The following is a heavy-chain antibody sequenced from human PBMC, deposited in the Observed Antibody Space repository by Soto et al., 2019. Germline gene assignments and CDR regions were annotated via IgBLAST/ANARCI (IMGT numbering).Heavy chain of an antibody. CDR1: GYTFTSYY. V-gene: IGHV1-46*01. D-gene: IGHD3-3*01. J-gene: IGHJ4*02. Sequence: GASVKVSCKASGYTFTSYYMHWVRQAPGQGLEWMGIINPSGGSTSYAQKFQGRVTMTRDTSTSTVYMELSSLRSEDTAVYYCARFRLLDWTSKTSRGYFDYWGQGTLVTVSS. CDR3: ARFRLLDWTSKTSRGYFDY. CDR2: INPSGGST.